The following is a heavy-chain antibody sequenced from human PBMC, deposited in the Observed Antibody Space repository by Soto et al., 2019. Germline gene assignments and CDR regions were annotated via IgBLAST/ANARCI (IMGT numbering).Heavy chain of an antibody. CDR3: ARGTSGDKVDY. V-gene: IGHV4-30-4*01. CDR2: IYNSVNT. J-gene: IGHJ4*02. D-gene: IGHD3-10*01. CDR1: GDSISNGYYT. Sequence: QVQLQESGPGLVEPSQTLSLTCTVSGDSISNGYYTWSWSRQPPGKDLEWIGHIYNSVNTYSNPSLKTRVTITADTSKNQFSLKLSSVTAADTAVYYCARGTSGDKVDYWGQGTLVTVSS.